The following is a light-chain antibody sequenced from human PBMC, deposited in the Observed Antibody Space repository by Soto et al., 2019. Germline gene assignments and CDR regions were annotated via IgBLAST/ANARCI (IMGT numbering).Light chain of an antibody. J-gene: IGKJ4*01. V-gene: IGKV3-20*01. CDR1: QSVSSSF. CDR3: QQYDSSPALT. CDR2: GAS. Sequence: EIVLTQSPGTLSLSPGERATLSCRASQSVSSSFLAWYQQKPGQAPRLLIYGASSRATGIPGRFSGSGSGTDFTLTISRLEPEDFAVYYCQQYDSSPALTFGGGTKVDIK.